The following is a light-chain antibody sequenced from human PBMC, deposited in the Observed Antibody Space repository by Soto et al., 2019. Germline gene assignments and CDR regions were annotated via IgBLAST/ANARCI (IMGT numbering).Light chain of an antibody. V-gene: IGKV3-15*01. CDR2: RAS. CDR1: QHVSSN. J-gene: IGKJ2*01. Sequence: EIVMTQSPATLSVSPGGSATLSCGASQHVSSNFAWYRQKPGQAPTLLIFRASTRATGIPARFSGSGSGTEFTLTISSLQSEDFAVYYCQQYNNWPYTFGQGTKVEIK. CDR3: QQYNNWPYT.